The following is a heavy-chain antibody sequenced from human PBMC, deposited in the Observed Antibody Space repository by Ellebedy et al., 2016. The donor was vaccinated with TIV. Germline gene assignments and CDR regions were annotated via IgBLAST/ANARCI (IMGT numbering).Heavy chain of an antibody. CDR1: GFTFSSYA. Sequence: PGGSLRLSCSASGFTFSSYAMHWVRQAPGKGLEYVSAISSNGGDTYYADSVKGRFTISRDNSKNTLYLQMSSLRAEDTAVYYCVKDHCSGGSCYNYFDYWGQGTLVTVSS. J-gene: IGHJ4*02. CDR2: ISSNGGDT. CDR3: VKDHCSGGSCYNYFDY. V-gene: IGHV3-64D*09. D-gene: IGHD2-15*01.